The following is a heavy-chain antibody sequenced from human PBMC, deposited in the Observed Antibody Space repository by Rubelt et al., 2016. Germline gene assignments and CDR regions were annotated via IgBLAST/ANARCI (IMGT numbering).Heavy chain of an antibody. J-gene: IGHJ4*02. D-gene: IGHD2-15*01. CDR1: GYTFNTYD. CDR2: ISTSSGKT. CDR3: ARGSSIRGMDY. V-gene: IGHV1-18*01. Sequence: QMVQSGAEVKKPGASVKVSCKTSGYTFNTYDISWVRQAPGQGLEWMGWISTSSGKTNYAQKIQGRVTMTTDTSTSTAYMELRSLRFDDTAVYHCARGSSIRGMDYWGQGTLVTVSS.